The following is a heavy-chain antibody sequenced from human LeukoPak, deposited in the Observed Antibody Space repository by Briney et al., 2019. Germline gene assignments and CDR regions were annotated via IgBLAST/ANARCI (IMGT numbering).Heavy chain of an antibody. V-gene: IGHV3-74*01. Sequence: PGRSLRLSCAASGFTFSNYWMHWVRQAPGKGLVWVSRIDSDGSSTTYADSVKGRFTIFRDNAKNTLYLQMNSLRAEDTAVYYCARTGYDASRGDYWGQGTPVTVSS. CDR2: IDSDGSST. D-gene: IGHD6-13*01. CDR3: ARTGYDASRGDY. CDR1: GFTFSNYW. J-gene: IGHJ4*02.